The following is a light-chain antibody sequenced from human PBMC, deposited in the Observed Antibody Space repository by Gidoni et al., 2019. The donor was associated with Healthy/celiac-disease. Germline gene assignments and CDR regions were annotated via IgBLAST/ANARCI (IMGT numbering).Light chain of an antibody. CDR3: QQYNNWPPLT. V-gene: IGKV3-15*01. J-gene: IGKJ4*01. CDR2: GAS. CDR1: QSVSSN. Sequence: EIVLPQSPATLSVSPGESATLPCRASQSVSSNLAWYQQKPGQAPRLLIYGASTRATGIPARFSGSGSGTEFTLTISSLQSEDFAVYYCQQYNNWPPLTFGGGTKVEIK.